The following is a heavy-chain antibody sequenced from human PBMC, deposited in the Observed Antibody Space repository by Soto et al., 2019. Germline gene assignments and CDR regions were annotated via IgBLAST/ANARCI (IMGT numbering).Heavy chain of an antibody. CDR3: AIFPAPYYYDSSGYENRFDP. Sequence: EVQLVESGGGLVQPGGSLRLSCAASGFTFSSYEMNWVRQAPGKGLEWVSYISSSGSTIYYADSVKGRFTISRDNAKNSLYLQMNSLRAEDTAAYYCAIFPAPYYYDSSGYENRFDPWGQGTLVTVSS. V-gene: IGHV3-48*03. CDR1: GFTFSSYE. CDR2: ISSSGSTI. D-gene: IGHD3-22*01. J-gene: IGHJ5*02.